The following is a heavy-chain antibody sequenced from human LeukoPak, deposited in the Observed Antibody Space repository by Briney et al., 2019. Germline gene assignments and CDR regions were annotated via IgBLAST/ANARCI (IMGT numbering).Heavy chain of an antibody. V-gene: IGHV6-1*01. D-gene: IGHD3-16*01. J-gene: IGHJ6*02. Sequence: QTLSLTCAISGDSVSSNSAAWNWIRQSPSRGLEWLGRTYYRSKWFTDYAVSVRGRITINPDPSKNQFSLQLNSVTPEDTAVYYCARWGSGDYYYYYGMDVWGQGTTVTVSS. CDR1: GDSVSSNSAA. CDR2: TYYRSKWFT. CDR3: ARWGSGDYYYYYGMDV.